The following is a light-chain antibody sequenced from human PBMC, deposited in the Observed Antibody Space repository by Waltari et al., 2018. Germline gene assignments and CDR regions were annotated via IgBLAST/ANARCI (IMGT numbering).Light chain of an antibody. CDR1: NIGSKS. CDR2: YEN. V-gene: IGLV3-21*01. J-gene: IGLJ2*01. CDR3: QWWDATNDHSV. Sequence: SYVLTQAPFVSVTPGETARITCGGENIGSKSVHWYQQTPGQDPVVVIAYENDRPSGIPERFSGSNSENTATLTIIRVEVGDEADYYCQWWDATNDHSVFGGGTKLTVL.